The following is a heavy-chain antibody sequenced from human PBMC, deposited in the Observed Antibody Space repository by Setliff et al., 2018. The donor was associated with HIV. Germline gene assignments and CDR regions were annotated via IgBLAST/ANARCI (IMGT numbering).Heavy chain of an antibody. CDR1: GGSLISETHY. CDR2: VSYSGRS. V-gene: IGHV4-39*01. J-gene: IGHJ5*02. CDR3: ARVPVPGANWFDP. Sequence: SETLSLTCTVSGGSLISETHYWGWIRQPPGKGLEWIASVSYSGRSHYSASLKSRITISVDRSKNLFSLKLISVTAADQGVYYCARVPVPGANWFDPWGLGTLVTVSS.